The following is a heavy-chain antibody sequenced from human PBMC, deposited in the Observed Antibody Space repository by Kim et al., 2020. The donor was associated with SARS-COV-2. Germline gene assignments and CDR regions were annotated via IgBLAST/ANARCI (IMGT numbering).Heavy chain of an antibody. V-gene: IGHV4-39*01. D-gene: IGHD3-10*01. CDR3: ARHVVVGSGSYIAAFDI. Sequence: SETLSLTCTVSGGSISSSSYYWGWIRQPPGKGLEWIGSIYYSGSTYYNPSLKSRVTISVDTSKNQFSLKLSSVTAADTAVYYCARHVVVGSGSYIAAFDIWGQGTMVTVSS. CDR2: IYYSGST. J-gene: IGHJ3*02. CDR1: GGSISSSSYY.